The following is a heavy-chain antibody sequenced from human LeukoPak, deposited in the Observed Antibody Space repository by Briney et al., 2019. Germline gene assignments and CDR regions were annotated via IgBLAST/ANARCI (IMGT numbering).Heavy chain of an antibody. CDR1: GFTFNTYW. Sequence: PGGSLRLSCAASGFTFNTYWMAWVRQAPGKGLEWVANIKEDESAKHQADSVKGRFTISRDNARNSVYLQMSSLRGDDTAVYYCATDVGGSLDYWGQGTLVTVSS. V-gene: IGHV3-7*01. D-gene: IGHD1-26*01. CDR3: ATDVGGSLDY. CDR2: IKEDESAK. J-gene: IGHJ4*02.